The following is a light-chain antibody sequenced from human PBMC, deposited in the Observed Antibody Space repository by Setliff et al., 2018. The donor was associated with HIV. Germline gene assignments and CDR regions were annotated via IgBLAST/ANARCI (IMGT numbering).Light chain of an antibody. J-gene: IGLJ3*02. V-gene: IGLV2-14*01. Sequence: QSVLTQPASVSGSPGQSITISYTGTSSDVGGFNYVSWYQHHPGKAPKLMIYEVNNRPSGVSNRFSGSKSGNTASLTISGLQAEDEAHYFCSSYTSSSTWVFGGGTKVTVL. CDR3: SSYTSSSTWV. CDR2: EVN. CDR1: SSDVGGFNY.